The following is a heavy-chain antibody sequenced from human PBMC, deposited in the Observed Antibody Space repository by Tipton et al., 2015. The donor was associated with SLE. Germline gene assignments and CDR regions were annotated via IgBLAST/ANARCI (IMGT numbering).Heavy chain of an antibody. V-gene: IGHV4-59*01. CDR3: ARRHHYWYFDL. CDR2: IYYSGST. Sequence: TLSLTCTVSGGSISSYYWSWIRQPPGKGLEWIGYIYYSGSTNYNPSLKSRVTISVDTSKNQFSLKLSSVTAADTAVYYCARRHHYWYFDLWGRGTLVTVSS. CDR1: GGSISSYY. J-gene: IGHJ2*01.